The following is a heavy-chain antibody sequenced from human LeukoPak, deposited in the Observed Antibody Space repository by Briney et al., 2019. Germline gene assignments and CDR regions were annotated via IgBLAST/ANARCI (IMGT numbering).Heavy chain of an antibody. D-gene: IGHD5-12*01. CDR2: IYTSGST. J-gene: IGHJ5*02. Sequence: SQTLSLTCTVSRRSIISFYSSWIRQPPGKGRGWIGYIYTSGSTNYNPSLKSQVTISVDTSKNQYSLKLSSVTAADTAVYYCGRRGYDDNLCDPWGQGTLVTVFS. V-gene: IGHV4-4*09. CDR1: RRSIISFY. CDR3: GRRGYDDNLCDP.